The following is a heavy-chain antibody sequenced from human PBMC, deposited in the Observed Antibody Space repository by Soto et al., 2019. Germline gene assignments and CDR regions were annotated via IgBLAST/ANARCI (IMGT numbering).Heavy chain of an antibody. CDR1: GFTFSSYA. CDR3: AREDGDYVLSPLFDP. Sequence: ESGGGVVQPERSLRLSCAASGFTFSSYAMHWVRQAPGKGLEWVAVISYDGSNKYYADSVKGRFTISRDNSKNTLYLQMNSLRAEDTAVYYCAREDGDYVLSPLFDPWGQGTLVTVSS. V-gene: IGHV3-30-3*01. J-gene: IGHJ5*02. D-gene: IGHD4-17*01. CDR2: ISYDGSNK.